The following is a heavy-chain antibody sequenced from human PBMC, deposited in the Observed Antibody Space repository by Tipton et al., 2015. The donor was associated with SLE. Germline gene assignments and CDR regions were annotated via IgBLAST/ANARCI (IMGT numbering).Heavy chain of an antibody. V-gene: IGHV4-39*07. CDR2: IYYSGST. CDR3: AREAVAGPFDY. D-gene: IGHD6-19*01. Sequence: TLSLTCTVSGGSISSSSYYWGWIRQPPGKGLEWIGSIYYSGSTYYNPSLKSRVTISVDTSKNQFSLKLSSVTAADTAVYYCAREAVAGPFDYWGQGTLVTVSS. CDR1: GGSISSSSYY. J-gene: IGHJ4*02.